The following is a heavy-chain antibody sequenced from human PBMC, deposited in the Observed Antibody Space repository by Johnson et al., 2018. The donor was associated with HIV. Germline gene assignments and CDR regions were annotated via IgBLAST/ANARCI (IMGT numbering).Heavy chain of an antibody. J-gene: IGHJ3*02. CDR2: ISSSGSTI. V-gene: IGHV3-11*04. D-gene: IGHD1-14*01. CDR1: GFTFSDYY. Sequence: VQLVESGGGLVKPGGSLRLSCAGSGFTFSDYYMSWIRQAPGKGLERVSYISSSGSTIYYADSVKGRFTISRDNAKKSLYLQMNSLRAEDTAVYYCATRDPTYRPGAFDIWGQGTMVCVSS. CDR3: ATRDPTYRPGAFDI.